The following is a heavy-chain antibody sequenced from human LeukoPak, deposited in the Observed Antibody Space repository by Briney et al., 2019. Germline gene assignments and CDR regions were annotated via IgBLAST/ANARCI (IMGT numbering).Heavy chain of an antibody. J-gene: IGHJ4*02. CDR2: INPNSGGT. V-gene: IGHV1-2*02. D-gene: IGHD3-10*01. CDR3: ARDLEGSGDSKGY. Sequence: ASVKVSCKASGYTFTGYYMHWVRQAPGQGLEWMGWINPNSGGTTSALKFQGRVTMTRDTSINAAYMELSSLRSEDTAVYYCARDLEGSGDSKGYWGQGTLVTVSS. CDR1: GYTFTGYY.